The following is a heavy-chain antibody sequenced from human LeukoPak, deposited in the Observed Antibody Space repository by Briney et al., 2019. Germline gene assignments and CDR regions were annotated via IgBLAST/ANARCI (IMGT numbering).Heavy chain of an antibody. J-gene: IGHJ6*02. CDR1: GFTFSSYG. D-gene: IGHD3-22*01. Sequence: GGSLRLSCAASGFTFSSYGMHWVRQAPGKGLEWVAVISYDGSNKYYADSVKGRFTIPRDNSKNTLYLQMNSLIAEDTAVYYCASSTKVVITTLYYYYGMDVWGQGTTVTVSS. V-gene: IGHV3-30*03. CDR2: ISYDGSNK. CDR3: ASSTKVVITTLYYYYGMDV.